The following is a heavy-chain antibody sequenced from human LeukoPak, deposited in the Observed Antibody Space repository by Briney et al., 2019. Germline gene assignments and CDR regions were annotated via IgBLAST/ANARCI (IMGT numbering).Heavy chain of an antibody. J-gene: IGHJ4*02. D-gene: IGHD3-22*01. V-gene: IGHV4-59*01. Sequence: SETLSLTCTVSGGSISSYYWSWIRQPPGKGLDWIGYIYYSGSTNYNPSLKSRVTISVDTSKNQFSLKLSSVTAADTAVYYCARVPDYYDSSGYLYYFDYWGQGTLVTVSS. CDR2: IYYSGST. CDR3: ARVPDYYDSSGYLYYFDY. CDR1: GGSISSYY.